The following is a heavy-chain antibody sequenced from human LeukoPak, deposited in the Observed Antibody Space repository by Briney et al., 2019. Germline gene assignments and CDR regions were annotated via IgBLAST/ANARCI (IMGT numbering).Heavy chain of an antibody. CDR3: AKDLQDGVRGLNDAFDI. D-gene: IGHD3-10*01. Sequence: GGSLRLSCAASGFTFSSYGMHWVRQAPGKGLEWVAVISYDGSNKYYADSVKGRFTISRDNSKNTLYLQMNSLRAEDTAVYYCAKDLQDGVRGLNDAFDIWGQGTMVTVSS. V-gene: IGHV3-30*18. J-gene: IGHJ3*02. CDR1: GFTFSSYG. CDR2: ISYDGSNK.